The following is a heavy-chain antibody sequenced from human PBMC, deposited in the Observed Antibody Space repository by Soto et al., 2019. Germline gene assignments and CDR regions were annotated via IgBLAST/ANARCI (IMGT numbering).Heavy chain of an antibody. J-gene: IGHJ5*02. CDR3: ARDRGLFDP. Sequence: PGGSLRLSCAASGFTFISYAMHWVRQAPGKGLEWVAVISYDGSNKYYADSVKGRFTISRDNSKNTLYLQMNSLRAEDTAVYYCARDRGLFDPWGQGALVTVSS. V-gene: IGHV3-30-3*01. CDR1: GFTFISYA. D-gene: IGHD3-10*01. CDR2: ISYDGSNK.